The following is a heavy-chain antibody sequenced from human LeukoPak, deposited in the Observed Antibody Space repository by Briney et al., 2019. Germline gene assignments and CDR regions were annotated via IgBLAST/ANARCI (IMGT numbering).Heavy chain of an antibody. CDR1: GYTFTSYD. CDR2: MNPNSGNT. CDR3: ARGRYCSSTSCYWWDYYYYGMDV. D-gene: IGHD2-2*01. J-gene: IGHJ6*02. V-gene: IGHV1-8*01. Sequence: ASVKVSCKASGYTFTSYDINWVRQATGQGLEWMGWMNPNSGNTGYAQKFQGRVTMTRNTSISTAYMELSSLRSEDTAVYYCARGRYCSSTSCYWWDYYYYGMDVGGQGTTVTVSS.